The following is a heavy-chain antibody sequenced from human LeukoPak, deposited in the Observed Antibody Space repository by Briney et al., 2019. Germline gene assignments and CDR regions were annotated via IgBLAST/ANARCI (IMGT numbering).Heavy chain of an antibody. Sequence: PGRSLRPSCVASEFTFSSYGMHWVRQAPGKGLEWVASISYDGSNNYYADSVKGRFTISRDNSKNTLYLQMNSLNTEDTAVYYCAKAAPDSGDYGMDVWGQGTTVTVSS. D-gene: IGHD4-17*01. CDR1: EFTFSSYG. J-gene: IGHJ6*02. CDR3: AKAAPDSGDYGMDV. V-gene: IGHV3-30*18. CDR2: ISYDGSNN.